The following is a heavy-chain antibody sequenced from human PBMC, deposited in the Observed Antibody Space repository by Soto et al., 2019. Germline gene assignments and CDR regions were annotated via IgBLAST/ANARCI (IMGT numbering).Heavy chain of an antibody. CDR3: KNYYYSMDV. CDR1: GFTFSSYA. V-gene: IGHV3-23*01. CDR2: ISGSGGST. Sequence: EVQLLESGGGLVQPGGSLRLSCAASGFTFSSYAMSWVRQAPGKGLEWVSAISGSGGSTYYADSVKGRFTISRDNPKNTVYLQMNSLRAGDTAVYYCKNYYYSMDVWGKGTTVTVSS. J-gene: IGHJ6*03.